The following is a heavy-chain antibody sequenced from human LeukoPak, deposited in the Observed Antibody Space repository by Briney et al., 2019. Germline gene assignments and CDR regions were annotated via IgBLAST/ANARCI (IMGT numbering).Heavy chain of an antibody. V-gene: IGHV1-8*01. Sequence: ASVKVSCKASGYTFTSYDINWVRQATGRGLEWMGWMNPNSGNTGYAQKFQGRVTMTRNTSISTAYMELSSLRSEDTAVYYCARVGCSSTSCHLYGMDVWGQGTTVTVSS. J-gene: IGHJ6*02. CDR1: GYTFTSYD. CDR2: MNPNSGNT. D-gene: IGHD2-2*01. CDR3: ARVGCSSTSCHLYGMDV.